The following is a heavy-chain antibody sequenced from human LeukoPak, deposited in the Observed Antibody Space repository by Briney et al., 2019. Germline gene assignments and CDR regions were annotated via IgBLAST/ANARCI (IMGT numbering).Heavy chain of an antibody. CDR3: ARCSIAAAGCTFDY. CDR1: GGSISSYY. Sequence: SETLSLTGTGSGGSISSYYWSWIRQPAGKGLEWIGRIYTSGSTNYNPSLKSRVTMSVDTSKNQFSLKLSSVTAADTAVYYCARCSIAAAGCTFDYWGQGTLVTVSS. CDR2: IYTSGST. J-gene: IGHJ4*02. D-gene: IGHD6-13*01. V-gene: IGHV4-4*07.